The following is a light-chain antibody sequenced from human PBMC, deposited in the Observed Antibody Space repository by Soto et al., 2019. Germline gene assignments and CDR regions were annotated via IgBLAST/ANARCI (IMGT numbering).Light chain of an antibody. J-gene: IGKJ4*01. V-gene: IGKV1-39*01. CDR2: AAS. CDR1: QSIRSY. CDR3: QQSYSTPQDT. Sequence: DIQMTQSPSSLSASVGDRVTITCRASQSIRSYLNWYQQKPGKAPKLLIYAASSLQSGVPSRFSGSGSGTDFTLTISSLQPEDFATYYCQQSYSTPQDTFGGGTKVEIK.